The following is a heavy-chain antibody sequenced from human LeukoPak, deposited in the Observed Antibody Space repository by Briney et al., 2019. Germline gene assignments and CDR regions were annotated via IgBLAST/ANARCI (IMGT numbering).Heavy chain of an antibody. CDR1: GYTLTNYA. V-gene: IGHV1-3*01. J-gene: IGHJ4*02. D-gene: IGHD1-26*01. Sequence: ASVKVSCKASGYTLTNYAMHWVRQAPGQRLEWMGWINAGNGNTKYSQKLQGRVTITRDTSASTAYIELSSLRSEDTAVYYCARVDVGATSFDYWGQGTLVTVSS. CDR3: ARVDVGATSFDY. CDR2: INAGNGNT.